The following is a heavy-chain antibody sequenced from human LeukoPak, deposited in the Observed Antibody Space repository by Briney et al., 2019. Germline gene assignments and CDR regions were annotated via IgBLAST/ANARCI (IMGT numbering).Heavy chain of an antibody. D-gene: IGHD2-21*02. CDR1: GGSFSGYY. CDR3: ARGVPALCGGDCYYYFDY. Sequence: SETLSLTCAVYGGSFSGYYWSWIRQPPGKGLEWIGEINHSGSTNYNPSLKSRVTISIDTSKLQFSLKPSSVTAADTAVYYCARGVPALCGGDCYYYFDYWGQGTLVTVSS. CDR2: INHSGST. J-gene: IGHJ4*02. V-gene: IGHV4-34*01.